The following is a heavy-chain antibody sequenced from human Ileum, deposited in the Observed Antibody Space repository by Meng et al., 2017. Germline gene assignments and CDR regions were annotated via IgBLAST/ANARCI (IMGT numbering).Heavy chain of an antibody. CDR2: IWYDGSNK. D-gene: IGHD5-24*01. V-gene: IGHV3-33*01. CDR1: GFTFSSYG. CDR3: ARDSGGYNT. Sequence: QGELVGAGGGVVQPGRSLRLSWAASGFTFSSYGMHWVRQAPGKGLEWVAVIWYDGSNKYYADSVKGRFTISRDNSKNTLYLQMNSLRAEDTAVYYCARDSGGYNTWGQGTLVTVSS. J-gene: IGHJ5*02.